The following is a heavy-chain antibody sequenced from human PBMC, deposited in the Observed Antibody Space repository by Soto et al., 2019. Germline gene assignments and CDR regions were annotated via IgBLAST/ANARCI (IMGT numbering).Heavy chain of an antibody. CDR3: ATRMTTAPY. CDR2: IYSGGGT. J-gene: IGHJ4*02. Sequence: EVRLVQSGGGLVQPGGSLRLSCAASLFIVSDNYMSWVRQAPGKGLEWVSLIYSGGGTDYAESVKGRFTISRDNSKYTLYLQMNSLKAEDTGIYYCATRMTTAPYWGQGTVVTVSS. D-gene: IGHD4-17*01. CDR1: LFIVSDNY. V-gene: IGHV3-66*01.